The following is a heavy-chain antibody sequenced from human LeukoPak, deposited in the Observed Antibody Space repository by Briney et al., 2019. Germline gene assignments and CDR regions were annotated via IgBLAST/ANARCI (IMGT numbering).Heavy chain of an antibody. J-gene: IGHJ4*02. CDR1: GFTVSSNS. CDR2: IYSDNT. V-gene: IGHV3-53*01. Sequence: GGSLRLSCTVSGFTVSSNSMSWVRQAPGKGLEWVSFIYSDNTHYSDSVKGRFTISRDNSKNTLYVQMNSLRAEDTAVYYCARRAGAYSHPYDYWGQGTLVTVSS. CDR3: ARRAGAYSHPYDY. D-gene: IGHD4/OR15-4a*01.